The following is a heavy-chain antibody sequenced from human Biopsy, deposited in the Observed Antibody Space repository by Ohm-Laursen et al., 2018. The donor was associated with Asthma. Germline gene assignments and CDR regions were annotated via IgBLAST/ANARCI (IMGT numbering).Heavy chain of an antibody. CDR3: ARDNHDYYYYGMDL. V-gene: IGHV3-11*01. Sequence: GSLRLSCTASGFTFSNYVMSWVRQAPGKGLEWISYISSGGRTIYYADSVKGRFTISRDNAQNLLYLQMSSLRTEDTAVYYCARDNHDYYYYGMDLWGQGTSVTDSS. CDR2: ISSGGRTI. D-gene: IGHD1-14*01. CDR1: GFTFSNYV. J-gene: IGHJ6*02.